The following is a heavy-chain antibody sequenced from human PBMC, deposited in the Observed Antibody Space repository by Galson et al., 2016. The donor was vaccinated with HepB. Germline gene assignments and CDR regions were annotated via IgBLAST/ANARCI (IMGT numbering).Heavy chain of an antibody. Sequence: SLRLSCAASGFTYTSYCMHWVRQAPGKGLEWVAAISYDGPNKYYADSGKGRFTISRDNSKNTVYLQMNSLRAEDTAAYHCAKENLPSGIGEGMDVWGQGTTVTVSS. D-gene: IGHD3-3*01. CDR3: AKENLPSGIGEGMDV. CDR1: GFTYTSYC. CDR2: ISYDGPNK. V-gene: IGHV3-30*18. J-gene: IGHJ6*02.